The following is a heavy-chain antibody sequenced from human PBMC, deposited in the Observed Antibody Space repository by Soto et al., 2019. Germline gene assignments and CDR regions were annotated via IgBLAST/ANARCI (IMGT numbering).Heavy chain of an antibody. J-gene: IGHJ4*02. CDR2: IYHSGST. Sequence: SETLSLTCAVSGGSISSGGYSWSWIRQPPGKGLEWIGYIYHSGSTYYNPSLKSRVTISVDRSKNQFSLKLSSVTAADTAVYYCVAGGGLPRYYWGQGTLVTVS. CDR1: GGSISSGGYS. D-gene: IGHD5-12*01. CDR3: VAGGGLPRYY. V-gene: IGHV4-30-2*01.